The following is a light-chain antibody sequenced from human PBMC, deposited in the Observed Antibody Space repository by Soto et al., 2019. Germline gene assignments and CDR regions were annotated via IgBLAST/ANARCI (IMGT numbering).Light chain of an antibody. CDR2: DAS. Sequence: DIQMTQSPSTLSASVGDRVTITCRASQTISSWLAWYPQKTGKAPKLLIYDASSLESGVPSRFSGSGSGTEFTLTISSLQRDDFATYYCQQYNSYSRTFGQGTKVDI. V-gene: IGKV1-5*01. CDR3: QQYNSYSRT. CDR1: QTISSW. J-gene: IGKJ1*01.